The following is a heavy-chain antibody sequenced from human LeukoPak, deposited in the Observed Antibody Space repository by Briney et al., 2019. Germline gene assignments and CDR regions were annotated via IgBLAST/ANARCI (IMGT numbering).Heavy chain of an antibody. CDR1: GFTFSSYG. CDR2: ISGSGGST. D-gene: IGHD3-22*01. J-gene: IGHJ3*02. CDR3: AKDDFDSSGYYYVFGAFDI. Sequence: GGSLRLSCAASGFTFSSYGMSWVRQAPGKGLEWVSTISGSGGSTYYADSVKGRFTISRDNSKNTLYLQMNSLRAEDTAVYYCAKDDFDSSGYYYVFGAFDIWGQGTMVTVSS. V-gene: IGHV3-23*01.